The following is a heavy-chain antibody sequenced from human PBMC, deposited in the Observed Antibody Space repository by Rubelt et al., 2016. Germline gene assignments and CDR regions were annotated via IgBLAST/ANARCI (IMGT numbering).Heavy chain of an antibody. CDR1: GFTFSSYA. CDR3: VRRDGSSGYLSEY. J-gene: IGHJ4*02. D-gene: IGHD3-22*01. CDR2: ISSNGGST. V-gene: IGHV3-64D*06. Sequence: VQLVESGGGLVQPGRSLRLSCAASGFTFSSYAMHWVRQAPGKGLEYVSAISSNGGSTYYADSVKGRFTITRDNSKNTLYLYMSRLRAEDTAVDYCVRRDGSSGYLSEYWGQGNLVTVSS.